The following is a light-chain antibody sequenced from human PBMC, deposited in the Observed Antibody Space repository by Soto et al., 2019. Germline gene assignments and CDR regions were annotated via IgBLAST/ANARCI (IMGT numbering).Light chain of an antibody. V-gene: IGLV2-14*01. Sequence: QSALTQPASVSGSPGQSITISCTGTSSDVGGYNSVSWYQQHPGKAPKLMIYEVSDRPSGVSNRFSGSKSGNTASLTISGLQADDEADYYCSSYTGSSTLYVFGTGTKVTVL. CDR2: EVS. J-gene: IGLJ1*01. CDR1: SSDVGGYNS. CDR3: SSYTGSSTLYV.